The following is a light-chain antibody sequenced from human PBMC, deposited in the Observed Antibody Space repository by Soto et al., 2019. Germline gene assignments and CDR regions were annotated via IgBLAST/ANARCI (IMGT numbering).Light chain of an antibody. Sequence: SLLTQPASLSGSPGQSITISCPGNSSDVGGYNYVSWYQQHPGKAPKLMIYDVSNRPSGVSNRFSGSKSGNTASLTISGLQAEDEADYYCSSYTSSSTFVFGTGTKVTVL. J-gene: IGLJ1*01. V-gene: IGLV2-14*01. CDR1: SSDVGGYNY. CDR3: SSYTSSSTFV. CDR2: DVS.